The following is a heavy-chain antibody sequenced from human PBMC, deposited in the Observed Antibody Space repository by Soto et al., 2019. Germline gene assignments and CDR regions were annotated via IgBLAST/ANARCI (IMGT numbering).Heavy chain of an antibody. J-gene: IGHJ4*02. D-gene: IGHD6-13*01. CDR1: GGSFSGYY. CDR2: INHSGST. Sequence: SETLSLTCAVYGGSFSGYYWSWIRQPPGKGLEWIGEINHSGSTNYNPSLKSRVTISVDTSKNQFSLKLSSVTAADTAVYYCARSAVEGSSWYFDYWGQGTLVTVSS. V-gene: IGHV4-34*01. CDR3: ARSAVEGSSWYFDY.